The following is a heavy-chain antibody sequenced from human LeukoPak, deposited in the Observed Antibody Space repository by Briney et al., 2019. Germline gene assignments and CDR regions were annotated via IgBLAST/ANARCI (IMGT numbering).Heavy chain of an antibody. D-gene: IGHD3-10*02. V-gene: IGHV3-30*02. CDR1: GFTFSSYG. CDR3: AELGITMIGGV. Sequence: GGSLRLSCAASGFTFSSYGMHWVRQAPGKGLEWVAFIRYDESNKYYADSVKGRFTISRDNAKNSLYLQMNSLRAEDTAVYYCAELGITMIGGVWGKGTTVTISS. CDR2: IRYDESNK. J-gene: IGHJ6*04.